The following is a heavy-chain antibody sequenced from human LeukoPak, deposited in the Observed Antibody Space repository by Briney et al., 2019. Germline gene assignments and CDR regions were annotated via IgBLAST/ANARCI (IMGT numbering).Heavy chain of an antibody. J-gene: IGHJ4*02. V-gene: IGHV3-21*01. CDR2: ISSSSRYI. CDR3: ARAPAHYYDSSDHYYVGESYFDY. CDR1: GFNFSRYW. Sequence: PGGSLRLSCEASGFNFSRYWMNWVRQAPGKGLEWVSSISSSSRYIYYADSVKGRFTISRDNAKNSLYLQMNSLRAEDTAVYYCARAPAHYYDSSDHYYVGESYFDYWGQGTLVTVSS. D-gene: IGHD3-22*01.